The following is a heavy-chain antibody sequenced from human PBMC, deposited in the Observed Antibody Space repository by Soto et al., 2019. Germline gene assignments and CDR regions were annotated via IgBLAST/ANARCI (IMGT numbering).Heavy chain of an antibody. J-gene: IGHJ4*02. D-gene: IGHD6-13*01. CDR1: GGSISSGGYY. V-gene: IGHV4-31*03. Sequence: SETLSLTCTVSGGSISSGGYYWSWIRQHPGKGLEWIGYIYYSGSTYYNPSLKSRVTISVDTSKNQSSLKLSSVTAADTAVYYCAREQQPGLNFDYWGQGTLVTVSS. CDR2: IYYSGST. CDR3: AREQQPGLNFDY.